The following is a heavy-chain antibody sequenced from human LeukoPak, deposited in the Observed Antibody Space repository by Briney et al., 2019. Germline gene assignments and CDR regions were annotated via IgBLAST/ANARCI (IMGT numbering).Heavy chain of an antibody. CDR1: GFTFSSYG. V-gene: IGHV3-48*01. J-gene: IGHJ4*02. Sequence: PGGSLRLSCAASGFTFSSYGMNWVRQAPEMGLEWVSYISHSSSSIYYADSVKGRFTISRDNAKNSLYLQVNSLRAEDTAVYYCARAYNYGYDYWGQGTLVTVSS. CDR3: ARAYNYGYDY. D-gene: IGHD5-18*01. CDR2: ISHSSSSI.